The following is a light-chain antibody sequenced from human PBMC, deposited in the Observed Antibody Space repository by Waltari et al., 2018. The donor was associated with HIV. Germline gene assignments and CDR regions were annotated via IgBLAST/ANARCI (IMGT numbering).Light chain of an antibody. V-gene: IGLV2-11*01. CDR1: SSDVGGCKY. CDR2: DVT. CDR3: CSYAGSSFSYA. J-gene: IGLJ1*01. Sequence: QSALTQPRSVAGSPGQAVNIPCTGTSSDVGGCKYVSCYQQHPGKAPRLVIYDVTERPSGIPDRFSGSKSGNTASLSISGLQAADEADYYCCSYAGSSFSYAFGTGTRVSVL.